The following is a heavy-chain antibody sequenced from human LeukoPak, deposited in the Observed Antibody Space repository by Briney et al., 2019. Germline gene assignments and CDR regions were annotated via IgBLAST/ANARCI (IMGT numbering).Heavy chain of an antibody. CDR3: AVGGLLWFGEFHQPSFDY. V-gene: IGHV1-2*04. CDR1: GYTLTGYY. CDR2: INPNSGGT. Sequence: RASVKVSCKASGYTLTGYYMHWVRQAPGQGLEWMGWINPNSGGTNYAQKFQGWVTMTRDTSISTAYMELSRLRSDDTAVYYCAVGGLLWFGEFHQPSFDYWGQGTLVTVSS. J-gene: IGHJ4*02. D-gene: IGHD3-10*01.